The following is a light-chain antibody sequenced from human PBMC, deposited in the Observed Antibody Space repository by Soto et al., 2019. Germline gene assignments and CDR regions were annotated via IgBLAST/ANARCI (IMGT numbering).Light chain of an antibody. Sequence: EIVLTQSPATLSLSPGERATLSCRASQSVSGYLAWYQQKPGQAPRLLIYDASNRASGIPARSSGSGSGTDFTLTISSLEPEVFAVYYCQQRSNWPLTFGVGTKVEIK. J-gene: IGKJ4*01. CDR3: QQRSNWPLT. CDR2: DAS. CDR1: QSVSGY. V-gene: IGKV3-11*01.